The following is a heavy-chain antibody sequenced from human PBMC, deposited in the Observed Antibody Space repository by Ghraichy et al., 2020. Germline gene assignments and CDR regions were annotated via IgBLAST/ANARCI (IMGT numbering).Heavy chain of an antibody. D-gene: IGHD6-13*01. CDR3: ATTVYSSSWSDAFDI. Sequence: ASVKVSCKASGYTFTSYGISWVRQAPGQGLEWMGWISAYNGNTNYAQKLQGRVTMTTDTSTSTAYMELRSLRSDDTAVYYCATTVYSSSWSDAFDIWGQGTMVTVSS. CDR1: GYTFTSYG. J-gene: IGHJ3*02. CDR2: ISAYNGNT. V-gene: IGHV1-18*01.